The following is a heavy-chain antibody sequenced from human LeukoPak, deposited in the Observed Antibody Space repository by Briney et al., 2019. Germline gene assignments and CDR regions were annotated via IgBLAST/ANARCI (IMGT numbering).Heavy chain of an antibody. J-gene: IGHJ6*03. CDR3: ARDIFYYYYMDV. CDR2: INWNGGST. D-gene: IGHD3-3*02. V-gene: IGHV3-20*04. Sequence: PGGSLRLSCAASGFTFDDYGMSWVRQAPGKGLEWVSGINWNGGSTVYADSVKGRFTISRDNAKNSLYLQMNSLRDEDTALYYCARDIFYYYYMDVWGKGTTVTVSS. CDR1: GFTFDDYG.